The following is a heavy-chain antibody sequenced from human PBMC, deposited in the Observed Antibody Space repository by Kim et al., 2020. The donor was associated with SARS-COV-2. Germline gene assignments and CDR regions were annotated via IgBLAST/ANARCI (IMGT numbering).Heavy chain of an antibody. V-gene: IGHV1-46*01. D-gene: IGHD6-25*01. CDR3: AREYSSALDY. CDR2: ST. J-gene: IGHJ4*02. Sequence: STSYATKCQGRVTMTRDTSTSTVYMELSSLRSEDTAVYYCAREYSSALDYWGQGTLVTVSS.